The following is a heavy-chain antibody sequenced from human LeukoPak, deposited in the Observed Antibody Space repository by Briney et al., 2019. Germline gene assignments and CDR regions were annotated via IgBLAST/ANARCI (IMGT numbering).Heavy chain of an antibody. D-gene: IGHD1-26*01. CDR2: ISSSGSSI. Sequence: KPGGSLRPSCAASGFTFSDYYMSWIRQAPGKGLEWVSYISSSGSSIYYADSVKGRFTISRDNAKNSLYLQMNSLRAEDTAVYYCARDGPRPPLVGVLVGAFDIWGQGTMVTVSS. CDR3: ARDGPRPPLVGVLVGAFDI. J-gene: IGHJ3*02. CDR1: GFTFSDYY. V-gene: IGHV3-11*04.